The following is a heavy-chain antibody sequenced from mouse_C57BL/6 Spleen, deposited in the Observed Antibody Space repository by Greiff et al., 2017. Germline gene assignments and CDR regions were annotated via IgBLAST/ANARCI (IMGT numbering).Heavy chain of an antibody. J-gene: IGHJ3*01. CDR1: GFTFSSYA. CDR3: ARGRDGSSYVWFAY. D-gene: IGHD1-1*01. Sequence: EVQVVESGGGLVKPGGSLKLSCAASGFTFSSYAMSWVRQTPEKRLEWVATISDGGSYTYYPDNVKGRFTISRDNAKNNLYLQMSHLKSEDTAMYYCARGRDGSSYVWFAYWGQGTLVSFSA. CDR2: ISDGGSYT. V-gene: IGHV5-4*01.